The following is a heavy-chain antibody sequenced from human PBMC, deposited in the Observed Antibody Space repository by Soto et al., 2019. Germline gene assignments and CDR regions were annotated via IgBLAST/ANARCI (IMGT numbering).Heavy chain of an antibody. CDR2: MNQAGSEK. J-gene: IGHJ4*02. V-gene: IGHV3-7*01. CDR1: GFTFSSYW. Sequence: EVQLVESGGGLVQPGGSLRLSCAASGFTFSSYWMSWVRQTPGEGLEWVANMNQAGSEKYYVDFMKGRFTISRDNAKNALYLQLHSLRAEDASVYYCARDRVGTTRDEAPDFWGQGTLVTVSS. D-gene: IGHD1-26*01. CDR3: ARDRVGTTRDEAPDF.